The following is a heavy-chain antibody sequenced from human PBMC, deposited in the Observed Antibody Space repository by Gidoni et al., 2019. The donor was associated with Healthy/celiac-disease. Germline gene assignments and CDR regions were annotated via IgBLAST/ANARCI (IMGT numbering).Heavy chain of an antibody. Sequence: QITLKESGPTLVKPTQTLTLTRTFSGFSLSTSGVGVGWIRQPPGKALEWLALIYWDDDKRYSPSLKSRLTITKDTSKNQVVLTMTNMDPVDTATYYCAHGGGFGEFFDYWGQGTLVTVSS. D-gene: IGHD3-10*01. CDR1: GFSLSTSGVG. J-gene: IGHJ4*02. CDR3: AHGGGFGEFFDY. V-gene: IGHV2-5*02. CDR2: IYWDDDK.